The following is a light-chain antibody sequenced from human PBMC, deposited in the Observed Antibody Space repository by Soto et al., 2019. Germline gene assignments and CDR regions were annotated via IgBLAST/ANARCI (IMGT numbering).Light chain of an antibody. CDR3: CSYTSTSTLYV. CDR2: DVS. J-gene: IGLJ1*01. Sequence: QSVLTQPASVSGSPGQSITISCTGTSSDVGGYNYVSWYQQHPGKVPKLLISDVSNRPSGVSYRFSGSKSGNTASLTISGLQADDEADYYCCSYTSTSTLYVFGTGTKLTVL. CDR1: SSDVGGYNY. V-gene: IGLV2-14*01.